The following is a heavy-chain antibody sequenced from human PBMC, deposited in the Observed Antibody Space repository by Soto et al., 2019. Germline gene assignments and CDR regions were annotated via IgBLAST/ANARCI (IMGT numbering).Heavy chain of an antibody. D-gene: IGHD6-6*01. CDR1: GGSISSGDYY. Sequence: SETLSLTCTVSGGSISSGDYYWSWIRQPPGKGLEWIGYIYYSGSTYYNPSLKSRVTISVDTSKNQFSLKLSSVTAADTAVYYCAKGKYSSSSLYNWFDPWGQGTLVTVSS. V-gene: IGHV4-30-4*01. CDR3: AKGKYSSSSLYNWFDP. J-gene: IGHJ5*02. CDR2: IYYSGST.